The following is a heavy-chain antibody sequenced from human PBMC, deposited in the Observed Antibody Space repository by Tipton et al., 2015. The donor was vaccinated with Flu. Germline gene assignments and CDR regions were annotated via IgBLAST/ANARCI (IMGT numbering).Heavy chain of an antibody. Sequence: LRLSCAVSGYSISSGYYWGWIRQPPGKGLEWIGSIYHSGSTYYNPSLKSRVTISVDTSKNQFSLKLSSVTAADTAVYYCARDASETYYDFWSGYHYPDHWFDPWGQGTLVTVSS. CDR1: GYSISSGYY. D-gene: IGHD3-3*01. CDR2: IYHSGST. CDR3: ARDASETYYDFWSGYHYPDHWFDP. J-gene: IGHJ5*02. V-gene: IGHV4-38-2*02.